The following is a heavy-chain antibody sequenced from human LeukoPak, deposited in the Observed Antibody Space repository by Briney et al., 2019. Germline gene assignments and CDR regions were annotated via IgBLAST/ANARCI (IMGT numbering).Heavy chain of an antibody. CDR3: ARDRFRRDGYNYGRDGAFDI. D-gene: IGHD5-24*01. Sequence: GGSLRLSCAASGFTFSSYEMNWVRQAPGKGLEWVSYISSSGSTRYHADSVKGRFTISRDNAKNSLYLQMNSLRAEDTAVYYCARDRFRRDGYNYGRDGAFDIWGQGTMVTVSS. J-gene: IGHJ3*02. CDR2: ISSSGSTR. CDR1: GFTFSSYE. V-gene: IGHV3-48*03.